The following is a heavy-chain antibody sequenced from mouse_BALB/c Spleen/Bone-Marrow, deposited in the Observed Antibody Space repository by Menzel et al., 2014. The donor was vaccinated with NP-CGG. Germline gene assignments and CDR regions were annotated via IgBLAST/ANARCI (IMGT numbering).Heavy chain of an antibody. CDR1: GFTFSSFG. V-gene: IGHV5-17*02. CDR3: VRSYDSYAMAF. J-gene: IGHJ4*01. CDR2: ISSGSSTI. Sequence: EVQVVESGGGLARPGGSRKLSCAASGFTFSSFGMHWVRQAPEKGLEWVAYISSGSSTIYYADTVRGRFTISRDNPKNTLFLQMTSLRSEDTAMYYCVRSYDSYAMAFWGQGTSVTVSS. D-gene: IGHD2-10*02.